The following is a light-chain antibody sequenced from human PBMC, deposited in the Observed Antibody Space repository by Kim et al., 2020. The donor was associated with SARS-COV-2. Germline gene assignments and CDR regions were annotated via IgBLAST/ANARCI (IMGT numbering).Light chain of an antibody. CDR1: SLRSSY. CDR3: TSRDSSGDHVV. J-gene: IGLJ2*01. Sequence: SSELTQDPAVSVALGQTVRITCQGDSLRSSYASWYQQKPGQAPVLVIYGRNNRPSGIPDRFSGSSSGNTASLTITGAQAEDEADYYCTSRDSSGDHVVFGGGTQLTVL. V-gene: IGLV3-19*01. CDR2: GRN.